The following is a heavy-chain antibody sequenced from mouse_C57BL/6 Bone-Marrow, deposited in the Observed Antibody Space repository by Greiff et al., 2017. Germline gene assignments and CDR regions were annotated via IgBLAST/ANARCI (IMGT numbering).Heavy chain of an antibody. Sequence: VQLQQPGAELVRPGSSVKLSCKASGYTFTSYWMDWVKQRPGQGLAWIGNIYPSDSETHYNHTSKDKAILTVDKSSRSAYMQFSSLKSEDSAVYYCARKGRIAYWGQGTLVTGSA. J-gene: IGHJ3*01. CDR3: ARKGRIAY. V-gene: IGHV1-61*01. CDR1: GYTFTSYW. CDR2: IYPSDSET. D-gene: IGHD3-3*01.